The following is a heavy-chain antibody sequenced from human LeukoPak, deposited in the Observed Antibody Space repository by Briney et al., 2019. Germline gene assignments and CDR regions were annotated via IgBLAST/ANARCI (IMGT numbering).Heavy chain of an antibody. CDR3: ASTSPYYYDSSGPPDY. Sequence: IPGGSLRLSCAASGFTFSSCSMNWVRQAPGKGLEWVSSISSSSSYIYYADSVKGRFTISRDNAKNSLYLQMNSLRAEDTAVYYCASTSPYYYDSSGPPDYWGQGTLVTVSS. CDR1: GFTFSSCS. D-gene: IGHD3-22*01. V-gene: IGHV3-21*01. CDR2: ISSSSSYI. J-gene: IGHJ4*02.